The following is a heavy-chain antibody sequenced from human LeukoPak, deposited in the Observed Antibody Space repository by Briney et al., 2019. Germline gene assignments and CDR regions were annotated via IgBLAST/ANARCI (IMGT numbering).Heavy chain of an antibody. J-gene: IGHJ4*02. V-gene: IGHV4-59*01. D-gene: IGHD1-26*01. CDR2: IYYSGST. Sequence: SETLSLTCTDSGGSISSYYWSWIRQPPGKGLEWIGYIYYSGSTNYNPSLKSRVTISVDTSKNQFSLKLSSVTAADTAVYYCARASGSYYVYWGQGTLVTVSS. CDR1: GGSISSYY. CDR3: ARASGSYYVY.